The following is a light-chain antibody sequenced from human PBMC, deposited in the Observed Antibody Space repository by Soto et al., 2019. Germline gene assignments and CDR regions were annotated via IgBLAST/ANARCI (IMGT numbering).Light chain of an antibody. J-gene: IGKJ4*01. CDR3: QQSYGTPLT. V-gene: IGKV1-39*01. Sequence: DMEMTQSPSSLSASVGDRVTITCRASQSISNYLNWYQHKPGKVPKLLIYAASSLQSGVPTRFSVSGSGTHFTLTINSLQPEYFATYYCQQSYGTPLTFGGGTKIEIK. CDR2: AAS. CDR1: QSISNY.